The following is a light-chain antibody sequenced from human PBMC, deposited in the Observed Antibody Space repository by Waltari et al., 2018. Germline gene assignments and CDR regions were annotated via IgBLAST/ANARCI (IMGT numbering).Light chain of an antibody. Sequence: SFELTQPPSVSVSPGQPARITCSGDVLPKQYAHWYQQRPGQAPLLIIYKDTERPSGIPERFSGSSSGTTVTLTISGVLAEDEADYHCQSADSSGAYVVFGGGTKLTVL. CDR2: KDT. V-gene: IGLV3-25*03. CDR3: QSADSSGAYVV. J-gene: IGLJ2*01. CDR1: VLPKQY.